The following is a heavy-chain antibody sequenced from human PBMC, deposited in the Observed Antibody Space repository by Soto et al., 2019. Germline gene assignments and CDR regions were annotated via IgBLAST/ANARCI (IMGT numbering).Heavy chain of an antibody. V-gene: IGHV1-69*13. CDR1: GYTFTGYY. Sequence: SVKVSCKASGYTFTGYYMHWVRQAPGQGLEWMGGIIPIFGTANYAQKFQGRVTITADESTSTAYMELSSLRSEDTAVYYCAREDPLAYCGGDCSNWFDPWGQGTLVTV. D-gene: IGHD2-21*02. CDR2: IIPIFGTA. CDR3: AREDPLAYCGGDCSNWFDP. J-gene: IGHJ5*02.